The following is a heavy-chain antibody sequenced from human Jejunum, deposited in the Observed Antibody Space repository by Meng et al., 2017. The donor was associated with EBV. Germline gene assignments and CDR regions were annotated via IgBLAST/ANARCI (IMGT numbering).Heavy chain of an antibody. CDR1: GFSLDSYA. CDR3: VRDGYNYIPFDY. Sequence: EVQRLGAGGGLVQPGGSLILSCGASGFSLDSYAMSWVRQAPGKGLEWVSHISGTGGSTYYADSVKGRFTASRDNSKNTLYLQMNSLRADDTAVYYCVRDGYNYIPFDYWGQGTLVTVSS. D-gene: IGHD5-24*01. CDR2: ISGTGGST. J-gene: IGHJ4*02. V-gene: IGHV3-23*01.